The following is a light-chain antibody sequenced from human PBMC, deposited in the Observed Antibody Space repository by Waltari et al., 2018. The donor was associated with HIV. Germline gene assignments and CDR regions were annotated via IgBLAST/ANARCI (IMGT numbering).Light chain of an antibody. Sequence: DIQVTQSPSTLSASAGDSVTITCRASQSLGIWLAWYQQKPGKAPKLLIYKTSTLEIGVPSRVSGSRSGTEFTLTLNILGPDDFATYFWQGGPTFTFGPGTKVDL. CDR3: QGGPTFT. CDR2: KTS. J-gene: IGKJ3*01. V-gene: IGKV1-5*03. CDR1: QSLGIW.